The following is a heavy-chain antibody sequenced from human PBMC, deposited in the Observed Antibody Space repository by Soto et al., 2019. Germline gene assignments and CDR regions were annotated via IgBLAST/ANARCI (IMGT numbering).Heavy chain of an antibody. CDR2: ISHYGNT. Sequence: QVRLQESGPGLVEPSGTLSLTCGVSGGSMRNDDWWSWVRQTPGKGLEWIGEISHYGNTNYNPSLKCPVXXXKXXSKIHFSLKVRSLTAADTAMYYCARNGDCTSGICYVGWFDPWGQGTLVSVSS. J-gene: IGHJ5*02. D-gene: IGHD2-2*01. V-gene: IGHV4-4*02. CDR3: ARNGDCTSGICYVGWFDP. CDR1: GGSMRNDDW.